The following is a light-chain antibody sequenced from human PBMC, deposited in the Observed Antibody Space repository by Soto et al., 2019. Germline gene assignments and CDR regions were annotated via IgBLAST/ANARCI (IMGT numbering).Light chain of an antibody. CDR3: QQRSNWHT. J-gene: IGKJ2*01. V-gene: IGKV3-11*01. CDR2: DAS. CDR1: QSVGSY. Sequence: EIVLTQSPATLSLSPGETATLSCRASQSVGSYLAWYQQKPGQAPRLLIYDASNRASGFPARFSGSGSGTDFTLTISSLEPDDFAVYYCQQRSNWHTFGQGTKLEIK.